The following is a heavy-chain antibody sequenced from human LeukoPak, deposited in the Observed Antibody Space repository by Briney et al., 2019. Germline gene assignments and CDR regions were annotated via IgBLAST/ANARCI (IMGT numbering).Heavy chain of an antibody. CDR3: AKVSCSSTSCHSFDGDYFDY. V-gene: IGHV3-23*01. CDR2: ISGSGGST. J-gene: IGHJ4*02. Sequence: GGSLRLSCAASGFTFSSYAMSWVRQAPGKGLEWVSAISGSGGSTYYAGSVKGRFTISRDNSKNTLYLQMNSLRAEDTAVYYCAKVSCSSTSCHSFDGDYFDYWGQGTLVTVSS. D-gene: IGHD2-2*01. CDR1: GFTFSSYA.